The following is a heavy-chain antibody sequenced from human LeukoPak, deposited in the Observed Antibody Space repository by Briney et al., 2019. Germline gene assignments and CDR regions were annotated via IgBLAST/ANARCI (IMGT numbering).Heavy chain of an antibody. D-gene: IGHD2-2*01. CDR1: GSTVSSNY. Sequence: GGSLRLSCAASGSTVSSNYMSWVRQAPGKGLEWVSVIYSGGSTYYADSVKGRFTISRDNSKNTLYLQMNSLRAEDTAVYYCASLGYCSSTSCYEYYYYGMDVWGQGTTVTVSS. CDR3: ASLGYCSSTSCYEYYYYGMDV. V-gene: IGHV3-66*01. J-gene: IGHJ6*02. CDR2: IYSGGST.